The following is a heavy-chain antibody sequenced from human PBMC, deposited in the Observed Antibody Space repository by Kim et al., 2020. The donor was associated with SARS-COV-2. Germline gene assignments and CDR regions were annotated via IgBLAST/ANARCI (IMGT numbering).Heavy chain of an antibody. CDR2: ST. D-gene: IGHD2-21*02. J-gene: IGHJ4*02. CDR3: ARTARNYFDY. V-gene: IGHV4-31*02. Sequence: STYSKPSLKGGVTISVDTSKNQFSLKLSSVTAADTAVYYCARTARNYFDYWGQGTLVTVSS.